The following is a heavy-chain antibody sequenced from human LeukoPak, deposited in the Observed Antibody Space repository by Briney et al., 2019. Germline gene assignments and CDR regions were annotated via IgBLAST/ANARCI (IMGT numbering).Heavy chain of an antibody. V-gene: IGHV3-64*01. CDR1: GLTFSSYA. CDR3: ARGGPFQWELLVY. CDR2: ISSNGGST. D-gene: IGHD1-26*01. Sequence: GGSLRLSCAASGLTFSSYAMHWVRQAPGKGLEYVSVISSNGGSTYYANSVKGRFTISRDNSKNTLYLQMGSLRAEDMAVYYCARGGPFQWELLVYWGQGTLVTASS. J-gene: IGHJ4*02.